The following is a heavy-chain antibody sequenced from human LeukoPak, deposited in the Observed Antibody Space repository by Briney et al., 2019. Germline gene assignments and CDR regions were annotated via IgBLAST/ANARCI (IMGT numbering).Heavy chain of an antibody. V-gene: IGHV4-4*07. Sequence: SETLSLTCTVSGGSNSSYYWSWIRQAAGKGLEWIGRIYTSGSTNYNPSLKSRVTMPVDMSKNQFSLNLTSVTAADTAVYYCARETGSSRWFDPWGQGTLVTVSS. CDR3: ARETGSSRWFDP. CDR2: IYTSGST. CDR1: GGSNSSYY. D-gene: IGHD1-26*01. J-gene: IGHJ5*02.